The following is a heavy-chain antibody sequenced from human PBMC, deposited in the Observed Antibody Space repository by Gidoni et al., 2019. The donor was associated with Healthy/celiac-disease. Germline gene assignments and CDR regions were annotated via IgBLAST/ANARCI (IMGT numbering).Heavy chain of an antibody. D-gene: IGHD3-22*01. CDR3: ASERTYYYDSSGKIDY. CDR1: GGSISSGSYY. Sequence: QVQLQESGPGLVKPSQTLSLTCTVSGGSISSGSYYWSWIRQPAGKGLEWIGRIYTSGSTNYNPSLKSRVTISVDTSKNQFSLKLSSVTAADTAVYYCASERTYYYDSSGKIDYWGQGTLVTVSS. V-gene: IGHV4-61*02. CDR2: IYTSGST. J-gene: IGHJ4*02.